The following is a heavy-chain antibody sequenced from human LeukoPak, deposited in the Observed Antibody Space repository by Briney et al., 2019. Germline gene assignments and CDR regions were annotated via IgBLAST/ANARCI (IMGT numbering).Heavy chain of an antibody. CDR2: ISYDGSNQ. CDR3: ARPIGNGSGSYYFEY. CDR1: RFTFSYYP. V-gene: IGHV3-30-3*01. Sequence: GGSLRLSCAASRFTFSYYPMHWVRQAPGKGLEWVAVISYDGSNQYYADSVKGRFTISRDNSKNTLSLQVNSLRPEDTAVYYCARPIGNGSGSYYFEYWGQGTLVTVSS. D-gene: IGHD3-10*01. J-gene: IGHJ4*02.